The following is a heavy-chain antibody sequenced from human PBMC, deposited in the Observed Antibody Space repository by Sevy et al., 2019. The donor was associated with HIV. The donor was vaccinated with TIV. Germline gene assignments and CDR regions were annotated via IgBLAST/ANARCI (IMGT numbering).Heavy chain of an antibody. J-gene: IGHJ3*02. D-gene: IGHD2-2*01. CDR2: INSDGSST. Sequence: GGSLRLSCAASGFSFSSYWMHWVGQAPGKGLVWVSRINSDGSSTSYADSVKGRFTISRDNAKNTLYLQMNSLRAEDTAVYYCARAGSPPSAFDIWGQGSMVTVSS. CDR1: GFSFSSYW. CDR3: ARAGSPPSAFDI. V-gene: IGHV3-74*01.